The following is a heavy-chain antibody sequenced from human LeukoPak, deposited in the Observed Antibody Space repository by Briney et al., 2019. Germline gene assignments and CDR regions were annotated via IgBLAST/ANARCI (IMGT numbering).Heavy chain of an antibody. CDR3: AKASQWLAFDY. Sequence: SGGSLRLSCAGSGFTFRSYAMSWVRQSPVKGLEWVSAISDSGDGTYYADSVKARFTISRDNSKNTLYLQMNNLRAEDTAVYYCAKASQWLAFDYWGQGILVTVSS. CDR1: GFTFRSYA. D-gene: IGHD6-19*01. CDR2: ISDSGDGT. J-gene: IGHJ4*02. V-gene: IGHV3-23*01.